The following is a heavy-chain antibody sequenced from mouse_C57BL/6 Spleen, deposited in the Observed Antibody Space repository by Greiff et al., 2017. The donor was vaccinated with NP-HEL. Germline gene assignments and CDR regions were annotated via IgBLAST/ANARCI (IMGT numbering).Heavy chain of an antibody. CDR2: INPNYGTT. D-gene: IGHD1-1*01. CDR1: GYSFTDYN. J-gene: IGHJ2*01. Sequence: LVESGPELVKPGASVKISCKASGYSFTDYNMNWVKQSNGKSLEWIGVINPNYGTTSYNQKFKGKATLTVDQSSSTAYMQLNSLTSEDSAVYYCARGVYYGSSYHFDYWGQGTTLTVSS. V-gene: IGHV1-39*01. CDR3: ARGVYYGSSYHFDY.